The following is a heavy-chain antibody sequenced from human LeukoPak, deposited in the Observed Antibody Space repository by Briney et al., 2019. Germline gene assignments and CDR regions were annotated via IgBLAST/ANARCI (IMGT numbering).Heavy chain of an antibody. J-gene: IGHJ6*03. CDR3: ARSYYDSSGYNYYYYMDV. V-gene: IGHV1-69*01. CDR2: INPIFGTA. Sequence: GSSVKVSCKASGGTFRSYAISWVRQAPGQGLEWMGGINPIFGTANYAQKFQGRVTITADESTSTAYMELSSLRSEDTAVYYCARSYYDSSGYNYYYYMDVWGKGTTVTISS. D-gene: IGHD3-22*01. CDR1: GGTFRSYA.